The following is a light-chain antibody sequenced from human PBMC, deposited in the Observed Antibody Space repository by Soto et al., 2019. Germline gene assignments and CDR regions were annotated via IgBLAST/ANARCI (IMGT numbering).Light chain of an antibody. CDR3: QQYNNWPRT. Sequence: EIVVTQSPATLSFSPLKEATLSCMASQSVSSNLAWYQQKPGQAPRLLIYGASTRATGIPARFSGSGSGTEFTLTISSLQSEEFAVYYCQQYNNWPRTFGQGTKVDIK. J-gene: IGKJ1*01. V-gene: IGKV3-15*01. CDR2: GAS. CDR1: QSVSSN.